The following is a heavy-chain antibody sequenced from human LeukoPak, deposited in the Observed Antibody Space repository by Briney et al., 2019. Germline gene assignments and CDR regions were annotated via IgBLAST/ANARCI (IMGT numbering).Heavy chain of an antibody. CDR1: GFTSSSYW. CDR3: ARCKYGSGSFASGMDV. CDR2: INQDEGAK. J-gene: IGHJ6*02. V-gene: IGHV3-7*03. Sequence: GGSLRLSCAASGFTSSSYWMSWVRQAPGKGLEWLANINQDEGAKYYVDSVKGRFTVSRDNAKNSLYLQMNSLRVEDTAIYYCARCKYGSGSFASGMDVWGQGTTVTVSS. D-gene: IGHD3-10*01.